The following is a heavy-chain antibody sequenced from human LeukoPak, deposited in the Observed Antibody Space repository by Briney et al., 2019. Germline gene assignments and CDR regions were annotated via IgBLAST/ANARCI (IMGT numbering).Heavy chain of an antibody. D-gene: IGHD3-10*01. V-gene: IGHV4-4*07. J-gene: IGHJ4*02. CDR3: ARDRAGRGGPYYFDY. Sequence: SETLSLTCTVSGGSISTNYWSWVRQPAGKGLEWIGRIYTSGSTNYNPSLKSRVTISVDTSKNQFSLKLSSVTAADTAVYYCARDRAGRGGPYYFDYWGQGTLVTVSS. CDR2: IYTSGST. CDR1: GGSISTNY.